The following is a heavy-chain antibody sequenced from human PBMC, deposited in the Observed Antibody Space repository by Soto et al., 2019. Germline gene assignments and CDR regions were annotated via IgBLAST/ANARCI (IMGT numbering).Heavy chain of an antibody. CDR2: ISYDGSNK. CDR1: GFTFSSYG. CDR3: AKLSGYSGYEDDPPSDAFDI. D-gene: IGHD5-12*01. J-gene: IGHJ3*02. Sequence: GGSLRLSCAASGFTFSSYGMHWVRQAPGKGLEWVAVISYDGSNKYYADSVKGRFTISRDNSKNTLYLQMNSLRAEDTAVYYCAKLSGYSGYEDDPPSDAFDIWGQGTMVTVSS. V-gene: IGHV3-30*18.